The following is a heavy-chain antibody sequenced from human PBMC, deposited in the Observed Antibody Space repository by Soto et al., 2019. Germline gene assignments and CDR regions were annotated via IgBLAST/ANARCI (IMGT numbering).Heavy chain of an antibody. V-gene: IGHV3-21*01. CDR1: GFTFSSYS. J-gene: IGHJ6*02. CDR3: ARMYGDYGLNGNYYGMDV. Sequence: EVQLVESGGGLVKPGGSLRLSCAASGFTFSSYSMNWARQAPGKGLEWVSSISSSSSYIYFADSVKGRFTISRDNAKNSLYLQMNSLRAEDTAVYYCARMYGDYGLNGNYYGMDVWGQGTTVTDSS. D-gene: IGHD4-17*01. CDR2: ISSSSSYI.